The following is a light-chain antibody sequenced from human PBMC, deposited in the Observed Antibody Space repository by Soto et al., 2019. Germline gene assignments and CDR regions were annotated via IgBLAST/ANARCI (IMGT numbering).Light chain of an antibody. V-gene: IGKV3-15*01. Sequence: EMVMTQSPATLSVSPGERATLSCRASQSVSNNLAWYQQKPGQAPRLLIYGASTRATGIPARFSGSGSGTEFTLTISSRQSEYFADYYCQHYNNWPPFSFGPGTKVDIK. CDR3: QHYNNWPPFS. CDR1: QSVSNN. J-gene: IGKJ3*01. CDR2: GAS.